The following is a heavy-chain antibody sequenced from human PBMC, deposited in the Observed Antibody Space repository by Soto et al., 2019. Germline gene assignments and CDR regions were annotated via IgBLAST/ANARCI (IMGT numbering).Heavy chain of an antibody. J-gene: IGHJ6*02. CDR1: GYTFTSYC. D-gene: IGHD2-2*02. V-gene: IGHV1-18*01. Sequence: ASVKVSCKASGYTFTSYCISWVLQAPGQGLEWMGWISAYNGNTNYAQKLQGRVTMTTDTSTSTAYMELRSLRSDDTAVYYCARDGKYCSSTSCYSDYYYYGMDVWGQGTTVTVSS. CDR2: ISAYNGNT. CDR3: ARDGKYCSSTSCYSDYYYYGMDV.